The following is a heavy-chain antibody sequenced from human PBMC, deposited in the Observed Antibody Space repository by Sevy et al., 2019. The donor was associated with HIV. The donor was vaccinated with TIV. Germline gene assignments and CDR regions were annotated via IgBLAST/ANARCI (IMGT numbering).Heavy chain of an antibody. CDR1: GFTFNNYG. D-gene: IGHD2-8*02. V-gene: IGHV3-30*02. J-gene: IGHJ3*02. Sequence: GGSLRLSCAASGFTFNNYGMHWVRQAPDKGLEWVTFIRHDGSDEYYTDSVKGRFTISRDNSKNTVYLQMNSLRAEDTAVYYCARDRKVLLVVYAIPFDVFDIWGQGTMVTVSS. CDR2: IRHDGSDE. CDR3: ARDRKVLLVVYAIPFDVFDI.